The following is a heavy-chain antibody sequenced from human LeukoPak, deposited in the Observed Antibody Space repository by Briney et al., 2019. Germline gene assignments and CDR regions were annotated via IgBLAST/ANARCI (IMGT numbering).Heavy chain of an antibody. CDR2: MNPNSGNT. J-gene: IGHJ4*02. CDR3: ARGSGVPAAIPLWD. Sequence: ASVKVSCKASGYTFTSYDINWVRQATGQGLEWMGWMNPNSGNTGYAQKFQGRVTITRNTSISTAYMELSSLRSEDTAVYYCARGSGVPAAIPLWDWGQGTLVTVSS. V-gene: IGHV1-8*03. D-gene: IGHD2-2*01. CDR1: GYTFTSYD.